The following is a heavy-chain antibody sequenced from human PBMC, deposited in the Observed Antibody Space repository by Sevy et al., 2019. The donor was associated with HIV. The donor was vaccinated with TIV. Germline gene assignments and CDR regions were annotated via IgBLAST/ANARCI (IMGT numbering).Heavy chain of an antibody. J-gene: IGHJ4*02. CDR1: GYYFTGYY. CDR3: ARSVYGSGTYLNDY. CDR2: INPNGGGT. V-gene: IGHV1-2*02. D-gene: IGHD3-10*01. Sequence: ASVKVSCKASGYYFTGYYVHWVRQAPGQGLEWMGWINPNGGGTNIGQKFHGRVTMSRDTSITTAYMELNRLGSNDTGVYFCARSVYGSGTYLNDYWGQGTLVTVSS.